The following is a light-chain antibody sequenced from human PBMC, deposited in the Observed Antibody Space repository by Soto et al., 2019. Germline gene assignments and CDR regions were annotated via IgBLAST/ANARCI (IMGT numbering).Light chain of an antibody. CDR1: EDISTW. J-gene: IGKJ5*01. Sequence: DIQMTQSPSSVSASVGDRVTITCRSSEDISTWLAWYQQKPVKAPKLLIYASFSLQSGVPSRFSGSGSGTDFTLTISSLQPEDFATYYCQQSYSTPITFGQGTRLEIK. V-gene: IGKV1-12*01. CDR3: QQSYSTPIT. CDR2: ASF.